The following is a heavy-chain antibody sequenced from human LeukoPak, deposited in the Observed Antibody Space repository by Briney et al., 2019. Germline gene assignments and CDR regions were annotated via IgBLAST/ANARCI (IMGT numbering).Heavy chain of an antibody. D-gene: IGHD5-18*01. J-gene: IGHJ4*02. CDR2: IYPGDSDT. V-gene: IGHV5-51*01. Sequence: GESLQISCKGSGYSFTSYWIGWVRQLPGKGLEWMGIIYPGDSDTRYSPSFQGQVTISADKSINTAYLQWSSLKASDTAMYYCARPESGYSYGYYIFWGQGTLVTVSS. CDR1: GYSFTSYW. CDR3: ARPESGYSYGYYIF.